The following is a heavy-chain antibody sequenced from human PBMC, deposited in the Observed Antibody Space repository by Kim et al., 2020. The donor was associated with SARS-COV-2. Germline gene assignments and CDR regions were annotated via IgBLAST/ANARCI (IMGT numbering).Heavy chain of an antibody. Sequence: NYNPSLKSRVTISVDTSKNQFSLKLSSVTAADTAVYYCARKGANWGCSDYWGQGTLVTVSS. CDR3: ARKGANWGCSDY. D-gene: IGHD7-27*01. J-gene: IGHJ4*02. V-gene: IGHV4-34*01.